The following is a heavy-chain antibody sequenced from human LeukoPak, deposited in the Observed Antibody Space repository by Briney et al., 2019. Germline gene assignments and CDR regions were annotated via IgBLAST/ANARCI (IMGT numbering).Heavy chain of an antibody. CDR3: ARQRRSSGWPNDY. D-gene: IGHD6-19*01. J-gene: IGHJ4*02. V-gene: IGHV5-51*01. CDR1: GYSFTSYW. Sequence: GESLKISCKGSGYSFTSYWIAWVRQMPGKGLEWMGIIYPDDPDTRYSPSFQGQVTITADKSISTAYLQWSSLKASDNAMYYCARQRRSSGWPNDYWGQGTLVTVSS. CDR2: IYPDDPDT.